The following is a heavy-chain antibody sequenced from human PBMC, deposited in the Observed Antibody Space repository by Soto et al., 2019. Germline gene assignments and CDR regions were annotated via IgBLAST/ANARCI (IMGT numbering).Heavy chain of an antibody. V-gene: IGHV3-48*02. CDR1: GFTFSSYS. J-gene: IGHJ3*02. D-gene: IGHD3-9*01. Sequence: GGSLRLSCAASGFTFSSYSMNWVRQAPGKGLEWVSYISSSSSTIYYADSVKGRFTISRDNAKNSLYLQMNRLRDEDTAVYYCARAGYDILTGYYKGPGAFDIWGQGTMVTVSS. CDR3: ARAGYDILTGYYKGPGAFDI. CDR2: ISSSSSTI.